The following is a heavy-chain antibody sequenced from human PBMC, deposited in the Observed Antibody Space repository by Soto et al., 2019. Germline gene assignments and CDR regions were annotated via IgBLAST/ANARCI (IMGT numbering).Heavy chain of an antibody. Sequence: PVESLKISCNGSGYSFTSYWIGWVRQMPGKGLEWMGIIYPGDSDTRYSPSFQGQVTISADKSISTAYLQWSSLKASDTAMYYCAGGGTDYYYGMDVWGQGTTVTVSS. CDR3: AGGGTDYYYGMDV. V-gene: IGHV5-51*01. J-gene: IGHJ6*02. CDR2: IYPGDSDT. CDR1: GYSFTSYW.